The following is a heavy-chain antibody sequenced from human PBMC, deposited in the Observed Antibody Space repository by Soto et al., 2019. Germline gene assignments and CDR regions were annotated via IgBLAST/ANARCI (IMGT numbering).Heavy chain of an antibody. CDR1: GLTFSRHG. J-gene: IGHJ5*02. CDR2: IWYDGTRE. Sequence: PGGSLRLSCTASGLTFSRHGMLWARQAPGKGLEWVALIWYDGTRESYADFARGRFTISRDNFASTLYLQMNSLRAEDTAVYYCARDISFGAYDLWGQGTLVTVSS. D-gene: IGHD3-10*01. CDR3: ARDISFGAYDL. V-gene: IGHV3-33*02.